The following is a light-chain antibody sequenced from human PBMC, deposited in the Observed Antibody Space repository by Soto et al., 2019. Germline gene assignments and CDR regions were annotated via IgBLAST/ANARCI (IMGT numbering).Light chain of an antibody. CDR1: TSNIGSNT. Sequence: QSALTQPPSASGAPGQRVSISCSGSTSNIGSNTISWYQQLPGTAPKLLIYANDRRPLGVPDRFSVSKSGTSASLAISGLQSEDEADYYCAAWDANLNGWVFGGGTKLTVL. CDR3: AAWDANLNGWV. V-gene: IGLV1-44*01. J-gene: IGLJ3*02. CDR2: AND.